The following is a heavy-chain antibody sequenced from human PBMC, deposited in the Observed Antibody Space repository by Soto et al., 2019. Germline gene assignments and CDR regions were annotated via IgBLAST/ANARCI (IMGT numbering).Heavy chain of an antibody. D-gene: IGHD6-6*01. Sequence: GGSLRLSCAASGFTFSSYAMSWVRQAPGKGLEWVSAISGSGGSTYYADSVKGRFTISRDNSKNTLHLQKNSLKADENAVFYCAKDNYEVSIAARRYYYYYGMDVWGQGTTVTVSS. J-gene: IGHJ6*02. CDR2: ISGSGGST. V-gene: IGHV3-23*01. CDR1: GFTFSSYA. CDR3: AKDNYEVSIAARRYYYYYGMDV.